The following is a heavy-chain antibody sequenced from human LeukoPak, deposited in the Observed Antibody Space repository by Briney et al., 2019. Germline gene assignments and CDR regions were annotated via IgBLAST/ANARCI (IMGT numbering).Heavy chain of an antibody. J-gene: IGHJ3*02. CDR3: ARGEGGYYYGHAFDI. V-gene: IGHV4-59*01. CDR2: IYYSGST. D-gene: IGHD3-22*01. CDR1: GGSISSYY. Sequence: TSETLSLTCTVSGGSISSYYWSWLRQPPGKGLEWIGYIYYSGSTNYNPSLKSRVTISVDTSKNQFSLKLSSVTAADTAVYYCARGEGGYYYGHAFDIWDQGTMVTVSS.